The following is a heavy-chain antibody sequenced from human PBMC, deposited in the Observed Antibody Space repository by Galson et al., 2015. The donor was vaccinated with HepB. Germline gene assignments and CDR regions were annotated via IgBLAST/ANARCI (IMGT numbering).Heavy chain of an antibody. J-gene: IGHJ4*02. Sequence: SLRLSCAASGFTFSSYAMHWVRQAPGKGLEWVAVISYDGSNKYYADSVKGRSTISRDNSKNTLYLQMNSLRAEDTAVYYCARDDCSSTSCYAGIVFQFDYWGQGTLVTVSS. D-gene: IGHD2-2*01. V-gene: IGHV3-30*04. CDR3: ARDDCSSTSCYAGIVFQFDY. CDR1: GFTFSSYA. CDR2: ISYDGSNK.